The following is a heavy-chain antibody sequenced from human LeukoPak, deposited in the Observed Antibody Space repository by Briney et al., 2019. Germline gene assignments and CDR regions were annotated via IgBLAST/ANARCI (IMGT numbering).Heavy chain of an antibody. D-gene: IGHD3-10*01. Sequence: NPGGSLRLSCAASGFTFSSYWMHWVRQAPGKGLVWVSRINSDGSTTNSAGSVKGRVTISRDNVKNTVYLQMNSLRAEDTAVYYCVRGNGVIVAFDIWGQGTMVTVSS. J-gene: IGHJ3*02. CDR2: INSDGSTT. CDR1: GFTFSSYW. V-gene: IGHV3-74*01. CDR3: VRGNGVIVAFDI.